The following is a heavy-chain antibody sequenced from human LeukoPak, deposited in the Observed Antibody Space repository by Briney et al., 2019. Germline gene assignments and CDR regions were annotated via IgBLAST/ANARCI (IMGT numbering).Heavy chain of an antibody. CDR2: ISYDGSNK. D-gene: IGHD6-6*01. CDR3: ARERIAARRGYFDY. CDR1: GFTFSSYA. Sequence: PGGSLRLSCAASGFTFSSYAMHWVRQAPGEGLEWVAVISYDGSNKYYADSVKGRFTISRDNSKNTLYLQMNSPRAEDTAVYYCARERIAARRGYFDYWGQGTLVTVSS. V-gene: IGHV3-30-3*01. J-gene: IGHJ4*02.